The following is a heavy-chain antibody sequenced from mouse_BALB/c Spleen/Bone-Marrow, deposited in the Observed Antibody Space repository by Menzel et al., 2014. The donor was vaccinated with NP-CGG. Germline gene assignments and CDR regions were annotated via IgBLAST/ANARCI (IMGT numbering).Heavy chain of an antibody. J-gene: IGHJ4*01. CDR1: GFTFSNFG. CDR2: ISSGSSTI. D-gene: IGHD1-1*01. V-gene: IGHV5-17*02. Sequence: EVQRVESGGGLVQPGGSRKLSCAASGFTFSNFGMHRVRQAPEKGLEWVAYISSGSSTIYYADTVKGRFTISRDNPKNTLFLQMTSLRSEDTAMYYCARRASPTGPMDYWGQGTSVTVSS. CDR3: ARRASPTGPMDY.